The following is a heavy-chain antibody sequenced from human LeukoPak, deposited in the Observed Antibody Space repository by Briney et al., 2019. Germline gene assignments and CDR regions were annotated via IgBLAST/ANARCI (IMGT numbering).Heavy chain of an antibody. CDR1: GDSVSSNSAA. D-gene: IGHD1-26*01. CDR3: ARWKSIVGATGEYYFDY. Sequence: SQTLSLTCAISGDSVSSNSAARNWIRQSPSRGLEWLGRTYYRSKRYNDYAVSVKSRITINPDTFKNQFSLQLNSVTPEDTAVYYCARWKSIVGATGEYYFDYWGQGTLVTVSS. V-gene: IGHV6-1*01. CDR2: TYYRSKRYN. J-gene: IGHJ4*02.